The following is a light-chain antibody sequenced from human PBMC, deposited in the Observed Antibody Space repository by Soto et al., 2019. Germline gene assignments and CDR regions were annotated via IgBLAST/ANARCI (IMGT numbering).Light chain of an antibody. Sequence: ETVMTQSPATLSVSPGERATLSCRASQSVSSNLAWSQQKPGQAPRLLIYGASTRATGIPTRFSGRGSGTEFTRNISRLQSDDFALYYCQQYHDWPPLTFGQGPKVE. V-gene: IGKV3-15*01. CDR3: QQYHDWPPLT. CDR2: GAS. CDR1: QSVSSN. J-gene: IGKJ1*01.